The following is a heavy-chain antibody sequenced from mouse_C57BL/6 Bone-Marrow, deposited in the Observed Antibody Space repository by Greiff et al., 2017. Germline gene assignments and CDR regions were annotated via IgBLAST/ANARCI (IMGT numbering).Heavy chain of an antibody. V-gene: IGHV5-2*01. Sequence: EVHLVESGGGLVQPGESLKLSCESNEYEFPSHDMSWVRKTPEKRLELVAAINSDGGSTYYPDTMERRFIISRDNTKKTLYLQMSSLRSEDTALYYCARQRITTVVAPYFDVWGTGTTVTVSS. J-gene: IGHJ1*03. CDR2: INSDGGST. CDR1: EYEFPSHD. D-gene: IGHD1-1*01. CDR3: ARQRITTVVAPYFDV.